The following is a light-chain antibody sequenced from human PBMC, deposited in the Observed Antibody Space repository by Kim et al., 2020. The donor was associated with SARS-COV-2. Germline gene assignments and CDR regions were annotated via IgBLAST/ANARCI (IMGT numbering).Light chain of an antibody. J-gene: IGLJ2*01. Sequence: PGQAVTISCTGTSSDVGGYNYVSWYQQHPGKAPKLMIYGVSKRPSGVPDRFSGSKSGNTASLTVSGLQAEDEADYYCSSYAGSNKVFGGGTQLTVL. V-gene: IGLV2-8*01. CDR2: GVS. CDR3: SSYAGSNKV. CDR1: SSDVGGYNY.